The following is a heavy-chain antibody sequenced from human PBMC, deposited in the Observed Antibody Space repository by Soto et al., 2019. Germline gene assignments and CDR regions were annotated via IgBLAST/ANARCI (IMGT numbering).Heavy chain of an antibody. CDR3: ARAEAHVPTP. Sequence: VGSLRLSWAASGFSVTTNYMIWVRQAPGKGLEWVSVIYTNGGTLYADSVKGRFTISRDNSMNTVYLQMNSLRVEDTAVYYCARAEAHVPTPWGQGTLVTVSS. J-gene: IGHJ5*02. CDR2: IYTNGGT. V-gene: IGHV3-66*01. CDR1: GFSVTTNY.